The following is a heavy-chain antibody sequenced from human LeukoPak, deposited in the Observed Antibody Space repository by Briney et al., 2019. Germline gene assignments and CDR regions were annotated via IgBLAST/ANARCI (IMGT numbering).Heavy chain of an antibody. J-gene: IGHJ4*02. CDR2: ISWNSGSI. D-gene: IGHD2-2*01. V-gene: IGHV3-9*01. CDR3: AKDLSTSTSCLDY. Sequence: GGSLRLSCAASGFTFDDYAMHWVRQAPGKGLEWVSGISWNSGSIGYADSVKGRFTISRDNAKNSLYLQMNSLRAEDTAVYYCAKDLSTSTSCLDYWGQGTLVTVSS. CDR1: GFTFDDYA.